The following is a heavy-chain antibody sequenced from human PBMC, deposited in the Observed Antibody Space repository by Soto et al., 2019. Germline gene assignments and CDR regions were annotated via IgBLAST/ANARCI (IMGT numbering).Heavy chain of an antibody. Sequence: QVQLQESGPGLVKPSQTLSLTCTVSGGSISSGGYYWSWIRQHPGKGLEWIGYIYYSGSTYYNPXLRXXXTRPVDTSKTXXSXKXXSVTAADTAVYYCARDGPRKRYYGSGSTMLYGMDVWGQGTTVTVSS. CDR1: GGSISSGGYY. J-gene: IGHJ6*02. V-gene: IGHV4-31*01. CDR2: IYYSGST. CDR3: ARDGPRKRYYGSGSTMLYGMDV. D-gene: IGHD3-10*01.